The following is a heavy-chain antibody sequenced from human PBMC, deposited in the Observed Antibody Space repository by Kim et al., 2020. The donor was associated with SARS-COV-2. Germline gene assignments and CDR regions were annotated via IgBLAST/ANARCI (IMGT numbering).Heavy chain of an antibody. Sequence: SETLSLTCTVSGGSISSYYWSWIRQPPGKGLEWIGYIYYSGSTNYNPSLKSRVTISVDTSKNQFSLKLSSVTAADTAVYYCARVSEELRYFDWLPQSGAFDIWGQGTMVTVSS. V-gene: IGHV4-59*01. J-gene: IGHJ3*02. CDR2: IYYSGST. CDR3: ARVSEELRYFDWLPQSGAFDI. D-gene: IGHD3-9*01. CDR1: GGSISSYY.